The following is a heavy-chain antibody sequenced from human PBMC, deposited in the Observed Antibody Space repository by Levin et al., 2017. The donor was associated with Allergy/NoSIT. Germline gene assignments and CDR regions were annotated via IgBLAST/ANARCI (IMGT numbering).Heavy chain of an antibody. CDR1: GGSISSCY. J-gene: IGHJ2*01. Sequence: SETLSLTCTVSGGSISSCYWSWIRQPAGKGLEWIGRIYTSGSTNYNHSLKSRVTMSVDTSKNQFSLKLSSVTAADTAVYYCARDDLSPGLVGWYFDLWGRGTLVTVSS. CDR3: ARDDLSPGLVGWYFDL. D-gene: IGHD2-2*01. V-gene: IGHV4-4*07. CDR2: IYTSGST.